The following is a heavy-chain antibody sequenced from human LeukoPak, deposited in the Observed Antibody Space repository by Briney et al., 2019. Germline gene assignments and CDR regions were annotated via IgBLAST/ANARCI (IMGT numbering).Heavy chain of an antibody. CDR2: ISAYNGNT. D-gene: IGHD3-22*01. V-gene: IGHV1-18*01. CDR3: ARDEVVVTGGVDY. CDR1: DYTFTSYG. Sequence: ASVKVSCKASDYTFTSYGISWVRQAPGQGLEWMGWISAYNGNTNYAQKLQGRVTMTRDTSTSTVYMELSSLRSEDTAVYYCARDEVVVTGGVDYWGQGTLVTVSS. J-gene: IGHJ4*02.